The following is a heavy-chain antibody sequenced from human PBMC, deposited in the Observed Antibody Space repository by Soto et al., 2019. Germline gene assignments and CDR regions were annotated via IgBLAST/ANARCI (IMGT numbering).Heavy chain of an antibody. CDR3: ATVPNYDFWSVAFVI. CDR2: FDPEDGET. CDR1: GYTLTELS. D-gene: IGHD3-3*01. V-gene: IGHV1-24*01. Sequence: ASVKVSCKVSGYTLTELSMHWVRQAPGKGLEWMGGFDPEDGETIYAQKFQGRVTMTEDTSTDTAYMELSSLRSEDTAVYYCATVPNYDFWSVAFVIWDQGTMVTVS. J-gene: IGHJ3*02.